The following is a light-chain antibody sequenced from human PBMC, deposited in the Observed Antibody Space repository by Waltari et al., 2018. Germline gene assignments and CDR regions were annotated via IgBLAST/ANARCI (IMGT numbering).Light chain of an antibody. J-gene: IGKJ5*01. V-gene: IGKV1-5*01. CDR1: QSINSW. Sequence: DIHMTQSPSTLSAFVGDRVTITCRASQSINSWLAWYQQKPGKAPKFLIYDASGLQSGVPSRFSGSGSGTDFTLTISSLQPDDFATYYCQQYNTYSITFGQGTRVEIK. CDR2: DAS. CDR3: QQYNTYSIT.